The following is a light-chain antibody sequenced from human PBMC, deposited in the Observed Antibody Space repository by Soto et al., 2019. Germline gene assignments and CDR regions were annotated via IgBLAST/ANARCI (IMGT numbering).Light chain of an antibody. J-gene: IGLJ1*01. CDR3: CAYAGTVAHV. CDR2: EVN. V-gene: IGLV2-23*02. CDR1: GSDVGAYNL. Sequence: QSVLTQPASVSGSPGQSITISCAGTGSDVGAYNLVSWYQQHPGKAPKLIICEVNMRPSGISNRFSGSKSGDTASLTISGLQAEDEADYFCCAYAGTVAHVFGTGTKVTV.